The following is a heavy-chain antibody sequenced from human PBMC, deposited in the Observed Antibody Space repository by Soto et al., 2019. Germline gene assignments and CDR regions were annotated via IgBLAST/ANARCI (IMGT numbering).Heavy chain of an antibody. D-gene: IGHD2-2*02. J-gene: IGHJ6*03. CDR1: GYTFNNFG. V-gene: IGHV1-18*01. CDR3: ARGVTFSEYLAYYMDV. Sequence: QVQLVQSGGEVKKPGASLKVSCKASGYTFNNFGVTWVRQAPGQGLEWIGWINPDNGDTNYAQKFQGRTTMTTDSFKSTAYMELRGMRSEDTDVYYCARGVTFSEYLAYYMDVWGKGTAVTVSS. CDR2: INPDNGDT.